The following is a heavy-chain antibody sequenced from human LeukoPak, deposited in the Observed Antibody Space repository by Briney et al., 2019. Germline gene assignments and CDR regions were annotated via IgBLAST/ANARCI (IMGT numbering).Heavy chain of an antibody. D-gene: IGHD2-2*01. J-gene: IGHJ4*02. Sequence: GGSLRLSCTVSGFTVSSNSWSWVRQAPGKGLEWVSFIYSGGKTHSSDSVKGRFTISRDNSKNTLYLQMSSLRAEDTAVYYCARDKSSTGEQFDYWGQGTLVTVSS. CDR1: GFTVSSNS. CDR3: ARDKSSTGEQFDY. V-gene: IGHV3-53*01. CDR2: IYSGGKT.